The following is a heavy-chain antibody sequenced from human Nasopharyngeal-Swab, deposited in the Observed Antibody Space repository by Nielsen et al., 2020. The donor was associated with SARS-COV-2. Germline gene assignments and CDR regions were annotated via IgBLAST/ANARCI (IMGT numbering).Heavy chain of an antibody. CDR1: GGTFSSYA. J-gene: IGHJ6*02. CDR3: ARVRLPRRYCSSTSCYFRYYGMDV. D-gene: IGHD2-2*01. CDR2: IIPIFGTA. V-gene: IGHV1-69*13. Sequence: SVKVSCKASGGTFSSYAISRVRQAPGQGLEGMGGIIPIFGTANYAQKFQGRVTITADETTRTAYMELSSLRSEDTAVYYCARVRLPRRYCSSTSCYFRYYGMDVWGQGTTVTVSS.